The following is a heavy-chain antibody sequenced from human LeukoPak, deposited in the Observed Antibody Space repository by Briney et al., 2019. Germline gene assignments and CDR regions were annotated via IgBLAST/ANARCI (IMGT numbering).Heavy chain of an antibody. D-gene: IGHD3-3*01. CDR2: VNWNGGST. V-gene: IGHV3-20*04. CDR1: GFTFDEYG. J-gene: IGHJ4*02. CDR3: ARGLRYTIFGGDYY. Sequence: GGSLRLSCAASGFTFDEYGMSWVRQAPGKGLEWVSGVNWNGGSTGYADSVKGRFTISRDNSKNLLYLQMNSLRGDDTAVYYCARGLRYTIFGGDYYWGQGTLVTVSS.